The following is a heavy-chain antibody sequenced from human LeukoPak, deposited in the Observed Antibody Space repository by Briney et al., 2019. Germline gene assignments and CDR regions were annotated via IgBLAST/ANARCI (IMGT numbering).Heavy chain of an antibody. Sequence: GGSLRLSCAASGFTFSSYEMNWVRQAPGKGLGWVSYISGSGSAIYYADSVKGRFTISRDNAKHSLYLQMNSLRAEDTAVYYCARGLGIAVAYDYWGQGTLVTVPS. J-gene: IGHJ4*02. V-gene: IGHV3-48*03. CDR2: ISGSGSAI. D-gene: IGHD6-19*01. CDR3: ARGLGIAVAYDY. CDR1: GFTFSSYE.